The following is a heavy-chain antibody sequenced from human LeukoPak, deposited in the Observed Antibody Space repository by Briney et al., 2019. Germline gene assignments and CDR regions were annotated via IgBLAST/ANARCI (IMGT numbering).Heavy chain of an antibody. Sequence: ASVKVSCKASGYTFTSYDINWVRQATGQGLEWTGWMNPNSGNTGYAQKFQGRVTMTRNTSISTAYMELSSLRSEDTAVYYCARSANGMTSYGMDVWGQGTTVTVSS. CDR1: GYTFTSYD. CDR2: MNPNSGNT. CDR3: ARSANGMTSYGMDV. J-gene: IGHJ6*02. V-gene: IGHV1-8*01. D-gene: IGHD2-8*01.